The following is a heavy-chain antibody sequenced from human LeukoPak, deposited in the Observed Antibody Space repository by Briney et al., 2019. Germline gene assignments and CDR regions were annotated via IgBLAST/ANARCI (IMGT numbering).Heavy chain of an antibody. J-gene: IGHJ4*02. D-gene: IGHD2-15*01. Sequence: GGSLRLSCAASGFTFSSYAMHGVRQAPGKGLEWVAVISYDGSNKYYADSVKGRFTISRDNSKNTLYLQMNSLRAEDTAVYYCAGFPIVVVVAATQDYWGQGTLVTVSS. CDR1: GFTFSSYA. CDR3: AGFPIVVVVAATQDY. V-gene: IGHV3-30-3*01. CDR2: ISYDGSNK.